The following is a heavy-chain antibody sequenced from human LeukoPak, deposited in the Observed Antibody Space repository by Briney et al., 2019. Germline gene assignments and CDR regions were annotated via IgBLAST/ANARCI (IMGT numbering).Heavy chain of an antibody. CDR1: GFTFSSYA. CDR2: ISSNGDST. V-gene: IGHV3-64D*09. CDR3: VKGVMVFTTYFQH. Sequence: GGSLRLSCAASGFTFSSYAMHWVHQAPGKGLECVSTISSNGDSTYYADSVKGRFTISRDNSKNTLYLQMSSLRAEDTAIYYCVKGVMVFTTYFQHWGQSTLVTVSS. J-gene: IGHJ1*01. D-gene: IGHD2/OR15-2a*01.